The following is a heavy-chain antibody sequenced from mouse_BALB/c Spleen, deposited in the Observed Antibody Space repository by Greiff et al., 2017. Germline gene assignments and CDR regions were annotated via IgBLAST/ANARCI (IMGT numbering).Heavy chain of an antibody. CDR2: ISDGGSYT. CDR3: AREYGNYVVAMDY. D-gene: IGHD2-10*02. Sequence: EVKVEESGGGLVKPGGSLKLSCAASGFTFSDYYMYWVRQTPEKRLEWVATISDGGSYTYYPDSVKGRFTISRDNAKNNLYLQMSSLKSEDTAMYYCAREYGNYVVAMDYWGQGTSVTVSS. CDR1: GFTFSDYY. V-gene: IGHV5-4*02. J-gene: IGHJ4*01.